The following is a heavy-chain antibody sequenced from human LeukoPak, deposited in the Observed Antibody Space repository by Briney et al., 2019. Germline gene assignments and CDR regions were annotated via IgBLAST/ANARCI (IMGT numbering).Heavy chain of an antibody. CDR3: ASGDCSGGSCYSYY. CDR2: INHSGST. J-gene: IGHJ4*02. D-gene: IGHD2-15*01. Sequence: SETLSLTCAVYGGSFSGYYWSWIRQPPGKGLEWIGEINHSGSTNYNPSLKRRVTISVDTSKNQFSLKLSSVTAADTAVYYCASGDCSGGSCYSYYWGQGTLVTVSS. V-gene: IGHV4-34*01. CDR1: GGSFSGYY.